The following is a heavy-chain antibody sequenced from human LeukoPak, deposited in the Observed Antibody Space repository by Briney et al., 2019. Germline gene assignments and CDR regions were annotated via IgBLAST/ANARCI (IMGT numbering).Heavy chain of an antibody. CDR1: GGSISSGGYY. CDR2: IHHSGSA. CDR3: ARSDYGSGNYYWSLDY. D-gene: IGHD3-10*01. J-gene: IGHJ4*02. Sequence: SETLSLTCTVSGGSISSGGYYWSWIRQPPGKGLEWIAEIHHSGSANYNPSLKSRVTISIDTSKNQFSLKLSSVTAADTAVYYCARSDYGSGNYYWSLDYWGQGTLVTVSS. V-gene: IGHV4-39*07.